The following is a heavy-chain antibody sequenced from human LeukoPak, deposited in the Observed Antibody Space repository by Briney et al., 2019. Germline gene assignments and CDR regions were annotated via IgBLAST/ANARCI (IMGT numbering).Heavy chain of an antibody. V-gene: IGHV3-23*01. J-gene: IGHJ4*02. CDR2: ISVGAEYI. D-gene: IGHD3-3*01. Sequence: GGPLRLSCAASGFTFSTYVMNWFRQAPGKGLEWVSTISVGAEYIFYADSVKGRFTISRDDSNNALYLQMHSLRAEDTALYYCASGPPFLKYFEYWGQGTLVTVSS. CDR1: GFTFSTYV. CDR3: ASGPPFLKYFEY.